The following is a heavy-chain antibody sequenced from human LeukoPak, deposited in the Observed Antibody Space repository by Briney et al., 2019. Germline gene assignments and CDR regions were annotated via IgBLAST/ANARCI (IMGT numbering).Heavy chain of an antibody. CDR1: GFTFSTYS. J-gene: IGHJ4*02. Sequence: GGSLRLSCAASGFTFSTYSMNWVRQAPGKGLEWVSFITSRSTYKYYADSLKGRFTISRDNAKNPLYLQMNSLRAEDTAVYYCARDNYYDSSGSSFDYWGQGTLVTVSS. CDR3: ARDNYYDSSGSSFDY. V-gene: IGHV3-21*01. CDR2: ITSRSTYK. D-gene: IGHD3-22*01.